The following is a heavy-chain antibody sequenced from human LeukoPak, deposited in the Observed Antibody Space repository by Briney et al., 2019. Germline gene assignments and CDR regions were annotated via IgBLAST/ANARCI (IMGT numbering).Heavy chain of an antibody. D-gene: IGHD6-6*01. V-gene: IGHV3-23*01. CDR3: AKGLLTKTHGISSDPFDS. CDR1: GFIFSGYA. J-gene: IGHJ4*02. CDR2: ISGPGSTT. Sequence: GGSLRLSCAASGFIFSGYAMTWVRPAPGKGLEWVATISGPGSTTYYADSVKGRFTISRDNSQNTLYLQMNSLRAEDTAIYYCAKGLLTKTHGISSDPFDSWGQGTLVSVSS.